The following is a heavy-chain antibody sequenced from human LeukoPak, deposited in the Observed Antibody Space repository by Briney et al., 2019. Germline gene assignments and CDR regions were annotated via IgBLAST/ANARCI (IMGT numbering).Heavy chain of an antibody. J-gene: IGHJ6*02. CDR1: GFTFSSYS. Sequence: PGGSLRLSCAASGFTFSSYSMNWVRQAPGKGLEWVSSISSSSSYIYYADSVKGRFTISRDNAKNSLYLQMNSLRAEDTAVYYCARVKWLVRADYGMDVWGQGTTVTVSS. D-gene: IGHD6-19*01. V-gene: IGHV3-21*01. CDR2: ISSSSSYI. CDR3: ARVKWLVRADYGMDV.